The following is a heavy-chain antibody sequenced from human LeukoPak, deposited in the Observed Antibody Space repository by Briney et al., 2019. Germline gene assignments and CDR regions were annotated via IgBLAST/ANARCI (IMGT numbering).Heavy chain of an antibody. CDR1: GFTFSSYS. Sequence: GGSLRLSCAASGFTFSSYSMNWVRQAPGKGLEWVSSISSSSYIYYADSVKGRFTISRDNAKNSLYLQMNSLRAEDTAVYYCARDRRGGWSKTSQPRTGMDVWGQGTTVTVSS. J-gene: IGHJ6*02. D-gene: IGHD6-19*01. CDR3: ARDRRGGWSKTSQPRTGMDV. CDR2: ISSSSYI. V-gene: IGHV3-21*01.